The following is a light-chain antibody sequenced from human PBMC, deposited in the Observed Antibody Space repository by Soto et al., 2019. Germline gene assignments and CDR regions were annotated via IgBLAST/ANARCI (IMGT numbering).Light chain of an antibody. CDR2: GNS. CDR1: RSNIGAGYH. CDR3: QSYDSSLSGSV. Sequence: QSVLTQPPSVSGAPGQRVTMSCTGSRSNIGAGYHVHWYQQLPGTAPKLLIYGNSNRPSGVPDRFSGSKSGTSASLAITGLQAEDEADYYCQSYDSSLSGSVFGGGTKLTVL. J-gene: IGLJ3*02. V-gene: IGLV1-40*01.